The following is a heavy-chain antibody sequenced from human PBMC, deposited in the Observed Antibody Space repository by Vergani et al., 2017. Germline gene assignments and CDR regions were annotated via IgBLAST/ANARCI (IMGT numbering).Heavy chain of an antibody. CDR1: GFTSSYYG. J-gene: IGHJ1*01. CDR3: ATKRGGTPGCQIGYFRE. V-gene: IGHV3-30*03. Sequence: QVHLVESGGGVVQPGRSLSLSCVVSGFTSSYYGMHWVRQAPGKGLEWVAVISYDGTQKYYADSVKGRFTISRDNSKSTLYLQMNSLRTEDTAVYYCATKRGGTPGCQIGYFREWGQGSLITV. D-gene: IGHD2-15*01. CDR2: ISYDGTQK.